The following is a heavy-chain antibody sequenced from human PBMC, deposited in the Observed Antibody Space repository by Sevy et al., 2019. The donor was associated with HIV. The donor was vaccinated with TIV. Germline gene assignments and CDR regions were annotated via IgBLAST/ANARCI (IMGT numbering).Heavy chain of an antibody. CDR2: ISYDGSNK. Sequence: GGSLRLSCAASGFTFSYYAMHWVRQAPGKGLEWVALISYDGSNKYYAYSVRGRFTISRDNSKNTLYLQMDSLRPEDTAVYYCARDFYEFGDPRGFDYWGQGTLVTVSS. J-gene: IGHJ4*02. CDR1: GFTFSYYA. CDR3: ARDFYEFGDPRGFDY. D-gene: IGHD4-17*01. V-gene: IGHV3-30-3*01.